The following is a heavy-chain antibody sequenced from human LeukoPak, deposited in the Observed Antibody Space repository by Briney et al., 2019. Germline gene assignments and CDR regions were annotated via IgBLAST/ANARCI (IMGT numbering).Heavy chain of an antibody. CDR2: IYYSGST. CDR1: SGSISGYY. J-gene: IGHJ5*02. Sequence: PSETLSLTCTVSSGSISGYYWSWIRQPPGKGLEWIGYIYYSGSTSYNPSLKSRVTISVDTSKNQFSLKLSSVTAADTAVYYCARDHHYGVVNWFDPWGQGTLVTVSS. D-gene: IGHD4-17*01. V-gene: IGHV4-59*01. CDR3: ARDHHYGVVNWFDP.